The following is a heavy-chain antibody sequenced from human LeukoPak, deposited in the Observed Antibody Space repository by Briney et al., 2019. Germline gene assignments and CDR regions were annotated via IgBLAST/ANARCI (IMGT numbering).Heavy chain of an antibody. CDR1: GFTFSSYG. Sequence: GGSLRLSCAASGFTFSSYGLHYVRQAPGKGLEWVAFIQFDGSNKYYADSVKGRFTISRDNSKNTLYLQMNSLRAEDTAVYHCAKVIAYSFYYDSSGLPDYWGQGTLVTDSS. D-gene: IGHD3-22*01. J-gene: IGHJ4*02. V-gene: IGHV3-30*02. CDR2: IQFDGSNK. CDR3: AKVIAYSFYYDSSGLPDY.